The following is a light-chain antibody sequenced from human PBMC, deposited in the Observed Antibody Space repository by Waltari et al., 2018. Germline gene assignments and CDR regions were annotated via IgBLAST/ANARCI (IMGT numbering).Light chain of an antibody. CDR3: QQYHNWPPVT. CDR1: QSFSSN. Sequence: EIVMTQSPATLSVSPGEGATLACRASQSFSSNLAWYQQKPGQAPRLLIYGASTRATGMPARFSGRGSGTEFTLSISSLQSEDFAVYYCQQYHNWPPVTFGQGTKVEIK. V-gene: IGKV3-15*01. J-gene: IGKJ1*01. CDR2: GAS.